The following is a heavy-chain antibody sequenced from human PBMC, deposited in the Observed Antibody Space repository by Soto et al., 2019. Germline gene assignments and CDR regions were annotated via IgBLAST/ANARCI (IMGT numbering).Heavy chain of an antibody. Sequence: ASVKVSCKVSGNTLSGLPMHWVRQAPGKGLEWMGSLDYEEGERNFANRFQGRVTVTEETSTDTDYMDLSSLKSEDTAVYYCAACVTTFDYWGQGNLVT. D-gene: IGHD4-17*01. CDR1: GNTLSGLP. V-gene: IGHV1-24*01. CDR3: AACVTTFDY. CDR2: LDYEEGER. J-gene: IGHJ4*02.